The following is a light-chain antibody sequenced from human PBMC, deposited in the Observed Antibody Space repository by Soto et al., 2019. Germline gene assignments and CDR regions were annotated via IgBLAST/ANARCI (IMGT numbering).Light chain of an antibody. CDR2: AAS. V-gene: IGKV1-39*01. Sequence: DIQMTQSPSSLSASVGDRVTITCRASQTIANYLNWYQHKPGKAPKLLVSAASTLQSGVPSRFSASGSGTDFALTISSLQPEDFASYYCQQSYGAPFTFGQGTNLGI. J-gene: IGKJ2*01. CDR3: QQSYGAPFT. CDR1: QTIANY.